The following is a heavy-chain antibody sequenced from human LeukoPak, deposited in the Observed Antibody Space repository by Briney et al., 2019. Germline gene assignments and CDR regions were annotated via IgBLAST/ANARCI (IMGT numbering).Heavy chain of an antibody. CDR2: INPSGGST. V-gene: IGHV1-46*01. J-gene: IGHJ4*02. CDR3: ARATVVTLFDY. CDR1: GYTFTSYY. D-gene: IGHD4-23*01. Sequence: GASVKVSCKASGYTFTSYYMHWVRQAPGQGLEWMGIINPSGGSTSYAQKFQGGVTMTRDTSTSTVYMELSSLRSEDTAVYYCARATVVTLFDYWGQGTLVTVSS.